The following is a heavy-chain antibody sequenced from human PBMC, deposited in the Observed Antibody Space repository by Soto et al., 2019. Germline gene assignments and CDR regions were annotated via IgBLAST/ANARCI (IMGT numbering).Heavy chain of an antibody. CDR2: ISAYNGNT. CDR1: GYTFTSYG. Sequence: ASVKVSCKASGYTFTSYGISWVRQAPGQGLEWMGWISAYNGNTNYAQKLQGRVTMTTDTSTSTAYMELRSLRSDDTAVYYCARVGHCSSTSCYPFDYWGQGTLVTVSS. J-gene: IGHJ4*02. D-gene: IGHD2-2*01. V-gene: IGHV1-18*01. CDR3: ARVGHCSSTSCYPFDY.